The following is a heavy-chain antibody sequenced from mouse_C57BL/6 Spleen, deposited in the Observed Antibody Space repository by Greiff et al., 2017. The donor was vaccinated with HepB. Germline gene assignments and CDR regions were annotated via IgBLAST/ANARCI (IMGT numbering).Heavy chain of an antibody. CDR2: ISDGGSYT. D-gene: IGHD2-2*01. J-gene: IGHJ1*03. V-gene: IGHV5-4*01. Sequence: EVQRVESGGGLVKPGGSLKLSCAASGFTFSSYAMSWVRQTPEKRLEWVATISDGGSYTYYPDNVKGRYTISRDNAKNNLYLQMSHLTSEDTAMYYCARDGYYWYFDVWGTGTTVTVSS. CDR3: ARDGYYWYFDV. CDR1: GFTFSSYA.